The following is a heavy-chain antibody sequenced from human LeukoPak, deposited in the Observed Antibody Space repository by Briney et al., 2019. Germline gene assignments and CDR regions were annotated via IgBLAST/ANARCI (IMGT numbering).Heavy chain of an antibody. CDR1: GGSISSGDYY. D-gene: IGHD6-13*01. Sequence: PSETLSLTCTDSGGSISSGDYYWSWIRQPPGKGLEWIGYIYYSGSTYYNPSLKSRVTISVDTSKNQFSLKLSSVTAADTAVYYCARGHLAAGIWDYWGQGTLVTVSS. J-gene: IGHJ4*02. CDR2: IYYSGST. V-gene: IGHV4-30-4*01. CDR3: ARGHLAAGIWDY.